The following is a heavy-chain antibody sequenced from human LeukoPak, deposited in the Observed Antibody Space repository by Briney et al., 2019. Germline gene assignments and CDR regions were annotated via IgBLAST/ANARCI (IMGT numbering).Heavy chain of an antibody. J-gene: IGHJ4*02. Sequence: SQTLSLTCAISGDSVSSNSAAWNWIRQSPSRGLEWLGRTYYRSKWYNDYAVSVKSRITINPDTPKNQFSLQLNSVTPEDTAVYYCAREPYYYDSSGYWSPFDYWGQGTLVTVSS. CDR3: AREPYYYDSSGYWSPFDY. D-gene: IGHD3-22*01. V-gene: IGHV6-1*01. CDR1: GDSVSSNSAA. CDR2: TYYRSKWYN.